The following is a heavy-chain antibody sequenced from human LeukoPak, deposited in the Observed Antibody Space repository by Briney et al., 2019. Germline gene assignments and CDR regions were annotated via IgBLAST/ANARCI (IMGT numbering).Heavy chain of an antibody. CDR2: ISDSGSIT. CDR1: GFAFSSQA. Sequence: GGSLRLSCAAPGFAFSSQAMGWVRQAPGKGLEWVSVISDSGSITYYADSVKGRFTISRDNSKNTLFLQMNSLRVEDTAVYYCAKDARRTSGWYFFDYWGQGTQVTVSS. V-gene: IGHV3-23*01. D-gene: IGHD6-19*01. J-gene: IGHJ4*02. CDR3: AKDARRTSGWYFFDY.